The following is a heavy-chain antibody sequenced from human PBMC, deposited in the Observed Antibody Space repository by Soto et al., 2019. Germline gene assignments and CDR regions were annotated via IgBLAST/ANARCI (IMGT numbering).Heavy chain of an antibody. CDR2: ISSNSNNT. D-gene: IGHD5-12*01. CDR1: GXSLSFYS. CDR3: ARDQGLKRWLQLNPLDF. Sequence: GSLTLSCAGSGXSLSFYSMNWVRRSQGKGLEWVSSISSNSNNTYYADGVKGRFTISRDKAKNSMYLQMNSLRDEDTAVYFCARDQGLKRWLQLNPLDFWGLGTLGTVSS. V-gene: IGHV3-21*01. J-gene: IGHJ4*02.